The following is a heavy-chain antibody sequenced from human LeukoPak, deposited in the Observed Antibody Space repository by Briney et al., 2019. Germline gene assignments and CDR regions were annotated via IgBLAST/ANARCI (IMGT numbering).Heavy chain of an antibody. CDR1: GFTFSDYY. CDR2: ITSSGTTI. Sequence: GGSLRLSCAASGFTFSDYYMSWIRQAPGKGLEWVSYITSSGTTIYYADSVRGRFTISRDNAKNSLYLQMHSLRAEDTAVYYCASCSSGTAPPLDHWGQGTLVTVSS. V-gene: IGHV3-11*01. CDR3: ASCSSGTAPPLDH. J-gene: IGHJ4*02. D-gene: IGHD1-26*01.